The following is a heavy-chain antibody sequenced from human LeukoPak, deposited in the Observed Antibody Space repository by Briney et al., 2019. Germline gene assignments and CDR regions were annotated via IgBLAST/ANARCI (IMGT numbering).Heavy chain of an antibody. V-gene: IGHV3-21*01. CDR3: ARGVTTDYYYGMDV. Sequence: GGSLRLSCAASGFTFSSYSMNWVRQAPGKGLEWVSSSSSSSSYIYYADSVKGRFTISRDNAKNSLYLQMNGLRAEDTAVYYCARGVTTDYYYGMDVWGQGTTVTVSS. D-gene: IGHD4-17*01. CDR2: SSSSSSYI. J-gene: IGHJ6*02. CDR1: GFTFSSYS.